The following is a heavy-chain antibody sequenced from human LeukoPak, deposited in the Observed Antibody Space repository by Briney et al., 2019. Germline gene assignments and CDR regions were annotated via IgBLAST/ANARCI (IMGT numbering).Heavy chain of an antibody. D-gene: IGHD5/OR15-5a*01. Sequence: SETLSLTCAVSGYSISSGYYWGWIRQPPGKGLECIGSIYHSGSTYYNPSLKSRVTISADTSKNQFSLKLTSVTAADTAVYYSARHTPTGEYSLYRARFDYWGQGTLVTVSS. V-gene: IGHV4-38-2*01. J-gene: IGHJ4*02. CDR3: ARHTPTGEYSLYRARFDY. CDR1: GYSISSGYY. CDR2: IYHSGST.